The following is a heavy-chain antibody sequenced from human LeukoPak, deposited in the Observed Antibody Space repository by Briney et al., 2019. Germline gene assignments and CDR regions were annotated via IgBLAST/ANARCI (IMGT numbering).Heavy chain of an antibody. CDR2: IKEDESAK. V-gene: IGHV3-7*01. CDR3: ARAPTGGYRVGFDY. D-gene: IGHD2-8*02. J-gene: IGHJ4*02. Sequence: GGSLRLSCAASGFTFSTYWMAWVRQAPGKGLEWVANIKEDESAKHQADSVKGRFTVSRDNAKNSLFLQMNSLRAEDTAVYYCARAPTGGYRVGFDYWGQGTLVTVSS. CDR1: GFTFSTYW.